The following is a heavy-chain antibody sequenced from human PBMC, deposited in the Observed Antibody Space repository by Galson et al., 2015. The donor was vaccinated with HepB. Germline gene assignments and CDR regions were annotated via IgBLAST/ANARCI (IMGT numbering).Heavy chain of an antibody. CDR2: ISYDGSNK. D-gene: IGHD2-2*01. V-gene: IGHV3-30*03. J-gene: IGHJ4*02. CDR1: GFTFSSYG. Sequence: SLRLSCAASGFTFSSYGMHWVRQAPGKGLEWVAVISYDGSNKYYADSVKGRFTISGDNSKNTLYLQMNSLRAEDTAVYYCATAGYCSSTSCFGIAADWGQGTLVTVSS. CDR3: ATAGYCSSTSCFGIAAD.